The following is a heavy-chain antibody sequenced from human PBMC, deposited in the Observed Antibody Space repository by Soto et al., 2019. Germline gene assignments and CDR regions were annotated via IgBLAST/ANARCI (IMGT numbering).Heavy chain of an antibody. CDR2: IYYSGST. V-gene: IGHV4-59*01. D-gene: IGHD7-27*01. CDR3: ARRWGNSFDF. J-gene: IGHJ4*02. Sequence: SETLSLTCTVSGGSISSYYWSWIRRPPGKGLEWIGYIYYSGSTNYNPSLKSRVTISVDTSKNQFSLKVSSVTAADTAVYYCARRWGNSFDFWGQGTLVTVSS. CDR1: GGSISSYY.